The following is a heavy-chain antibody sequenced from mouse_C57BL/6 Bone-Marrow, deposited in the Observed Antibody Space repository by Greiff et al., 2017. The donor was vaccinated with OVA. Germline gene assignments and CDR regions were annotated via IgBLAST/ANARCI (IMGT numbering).Heavy chain of an antibody. CDR2: ISSGGSYT. V-gene: IGHV5-6*02. D-gene: IGHD2-3*01. Sequence: EVKLVESGADLVKPGGSLKLSCAASGFTFSSYGMSWVRQTPDKRLEWVATISSGGSYTYYPDSVKGRFTISRDNAKNTLYLQMSSLKSEDTAMYYCARRWLLPHWYFDVWGTGTTVTVSS. CDR3: ARRWLLPHWYFDV. CDR1: GFTFSSYG. J-gene: IGHJ1*03.